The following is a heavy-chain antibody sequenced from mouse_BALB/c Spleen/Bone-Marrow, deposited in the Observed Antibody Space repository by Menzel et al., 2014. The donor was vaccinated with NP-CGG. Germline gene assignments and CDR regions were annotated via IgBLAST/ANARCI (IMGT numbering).Heavy chain of an antibody. Sequence: EVKDEESGGGLVQPGGSLNLSCAASGFDFSRYWMSWARQAPGKVQEWIGVINPGSSTINYTPSLKDKFIISRDNAKNTLYLQMSKVRSEDTALYYCARLAVWGAMDYWGQGPSVTASS. CDR3: ARLAVWGAMDY. D-gene: IGHD2-10*02. J-gene: IGHJ4*01. V-gene: IGHV4-2*02. CDR2: INPGSSTI. CDR1: GFDFSRYW.